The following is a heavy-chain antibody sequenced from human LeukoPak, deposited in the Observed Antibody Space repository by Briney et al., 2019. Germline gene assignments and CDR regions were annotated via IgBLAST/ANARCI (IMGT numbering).Heavy chain of an antibody. CDR1: GVTLSNYA. J-gene: IGHJ4*02. V-gene: IGHV3-48*02. Sequence: GGSLRLSCVASGVTLSNYAMSWARQAPGKGLEWVSGISSSGSGGNTYYADSVKGRFTISRDNAKNSLYLQMNSLRDEDTAVYYCARDPYYYDSSGYYSTDYWGQGTLVTVSS. D-gene: IGHD3-22*01. CDR2: ISSSGSGGNT. CDR3: ARDPYYYDSSGYYSTDY.